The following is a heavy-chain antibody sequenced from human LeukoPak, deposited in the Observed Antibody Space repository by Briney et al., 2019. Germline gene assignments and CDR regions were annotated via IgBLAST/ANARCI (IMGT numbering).Heavy chain of an antibody. Sequence: GGSLRLSCRASGFTFSRYAMHWVRQGPGKGLEWVAYIAHHGNNKYYADSVKGRFTISRDNSKGSLYLQMNSLRADDTAVYYCAKDCSCSCTDWGQGTLVRVSS. CDR3: AKDCSCSCTD. D-gene: IGHD3-10*02. J-gene: IGHJ4*02. V-gene: IGHV3-30*02. CDR1: GFTFSRYA. CDR2: IAHHGNNK.